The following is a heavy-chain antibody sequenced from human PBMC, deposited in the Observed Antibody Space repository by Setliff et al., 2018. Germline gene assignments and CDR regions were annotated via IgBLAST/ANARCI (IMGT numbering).Heavy chain of an antibody. CDR2: IYYSGST. D-gene: IGHD3-22*01. CDR1: GGPISSGDYY. CDR3: ARDPPTVWITMIVVVITKGAFDY. V-gene: IGHV4-30-4*08. J-gene: IGHJ4*02. Sequence: SETLSLTCTVSGGPISSGDYYWSWIRQPPGKGLEWIGYIYYSGSTYYNPSLKSRVTISVDTSKNQFSLKLSSVTAADTAVYYCARDPPTVWITMIVVVITKGAFDYWGQGTLVTVSS.